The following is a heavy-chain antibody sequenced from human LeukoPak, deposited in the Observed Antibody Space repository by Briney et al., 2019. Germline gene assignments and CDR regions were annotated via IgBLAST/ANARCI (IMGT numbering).Heavy chain of an antibody. D-gene: IGHD3-16*01. CDR2: ISGSAGNT. Sequence: GGSLRLSCAASGFTFANHAMSWARQAPGRGLEWVSTISGSAGNTDYADPVKGRFTISRDNSHSTLYLQMNSLRAEDTAVYYCAKAGITFGGVFWTDDYWGQGTLVTVSS. J-gene: IGHJ4*02. CDR1: GFTFANHA. CDR3: AKAGITFGGVFWTDDY. V-gene: IGHV3-23*01.